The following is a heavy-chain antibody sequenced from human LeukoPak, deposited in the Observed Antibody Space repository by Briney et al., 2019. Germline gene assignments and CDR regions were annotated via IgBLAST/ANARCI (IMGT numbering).Heavy chain of an antibody. CDR3: ARVRSSTWFPYYYYYMDV. CDR1: GGSISSDNYY. D-gene: IGHD6-13*01. Sequence: PSETLSLTCTVSGGSISSDNYYWSWIRQPPGKGLEWIGYISYSGSTYYYPSLKSRVTISVDTSKNQFSLKLSSVTAADTAVYYCARVRSSTWFPYYYYYMDVWGKGTTVTVSS. CDR2: ISYSGST. J-gene: IGHJ6*03. V-gene: IGHV4-30-4*08.